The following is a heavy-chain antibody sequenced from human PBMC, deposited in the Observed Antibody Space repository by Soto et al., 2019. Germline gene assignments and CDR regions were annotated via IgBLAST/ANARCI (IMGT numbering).Heavy chain of an antibody. Sequence: QVQLVQSGAEVKKPGASVKVSCRASGFTFTSYYIHWVRQAPGQGLAWMGLINPSAGSTAFAQRFQGRVTMTRDTSTSTVYMELSSLSSEDTAVYYCARVYVSGSYRYRLFDWYFDLWGRGTLVTVSS. CDR2: INPSAGST. CDR1: GFTFTSYY. J-gene: IGHJ2*01. V-gene: IGHV1-46*03. CDR3: ARVYVSGSYRYRLFDWYFDL. D-gene: IGHD3-16*02.